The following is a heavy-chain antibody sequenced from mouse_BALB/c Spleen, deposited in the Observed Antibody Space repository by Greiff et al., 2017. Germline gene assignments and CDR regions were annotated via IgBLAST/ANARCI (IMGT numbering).Heavy chain of an antibody. J-gene: IGHJ2*01. V-gene: IGHV1S81*02. CDR3: TRRGGVRRVFDY. CDR1: GYTFTSYY. Sequence: QVQLQQSGPELVKPGASVKLSCKASGYTFTSYYMYWVKQRPGQGLEWIGEINPSNGGTNFNEKFKSKATLTVDKSSSTAYMQLSSLTSEDSAVYYCTRRGGVRRVFDYWGQGTTLTVSS. CDR2: INPSNGGT. D-gene: IGHD2-14*01.